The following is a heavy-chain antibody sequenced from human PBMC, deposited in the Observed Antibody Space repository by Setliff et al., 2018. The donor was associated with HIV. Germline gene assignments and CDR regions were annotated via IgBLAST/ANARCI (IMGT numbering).Heavy chain of an antibody. J-gene: IGHJ6*02. D-gene: IGHD3-3*01. Sequence: PSETLSLTCSVSGGSLSSGSHYCTWLRQAAGKGLEWIGHFYTSGTTNYNPSLESRVTRSVDTSKNQFSLKLSSVTAADTAVYFCARRLQFLEFLHGVGGLDVWGQGTTVTVSS. CDR3: ARRLQFLEFLHGVGGLDV. CDR2: FYTSGTT. V-gene: IGHV4-61*09. CDR1: GGSLSSGSHY.